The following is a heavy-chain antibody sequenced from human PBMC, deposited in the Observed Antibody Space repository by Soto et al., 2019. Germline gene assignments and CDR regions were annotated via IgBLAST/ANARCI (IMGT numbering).Heavy chain of an antibody. V-gene: IGHV1-69*01. J-gene: IGHJ6*02. CDR3: ARILVDTNYYYYYGMDV. Sequence: QVQLVQSGAEVKKPGSSVKVSCKASGGTFSSYAISRVRQAPGQGLEWMGGIIPIFGTANYAQKFQGRVTITADESTSTAYMELSSLRSEDTAVYYCARILVDTNYYYYYGMDVWGQGTTVTVSS. CDR1: GGTFSSYA. CDR2: IIPIFGTA. D-gene: IGHD5-18*01.